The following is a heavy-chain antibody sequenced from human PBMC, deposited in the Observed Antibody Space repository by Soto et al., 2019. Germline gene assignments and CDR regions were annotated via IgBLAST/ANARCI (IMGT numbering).Heavy chain of an antibody. Sequence: QVQLVQSGAEVRKPGASVKVSCKASGYIITGYYMYWVRQAPGQGLEWMGWINGNSGDTKYAQKFQGRVTMTRDTAISTVFREVSRLEGEETGVYYGARVDGGGWRINDYWGRGTLVTVSS. D-gene: IGHD6-19*01. V-gene: IGHV1-2*02. CDR3: ARVDGGGWRINDY. CDR1: GYIITGYY. J-gene: IGHJ4*02. CDR2: INGNSGDT.